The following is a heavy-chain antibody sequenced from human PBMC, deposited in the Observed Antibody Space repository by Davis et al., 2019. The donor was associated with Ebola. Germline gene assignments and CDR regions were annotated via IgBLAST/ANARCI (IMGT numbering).Heavy chain of an antibody. CDR1: GFTFSSYW. CDR3: ARDSGYDPPSPPYYYYAMDV. J-gene: IGHJ6*04. CDR2: IHSDGSST. V-gene: IGHV3-74*01. D-gene: IGHD5-12*01. Sequence: GESLKISCAASGFTFSSYWMHWVRQAPGKGLVWVSRIHSDGSSTTYADSVKGRFTISRDNAKNTLYLQMNSLRAEDTALYYCARDSGYDPPSPPYYYYAMDVWGKGTTVTVSS.